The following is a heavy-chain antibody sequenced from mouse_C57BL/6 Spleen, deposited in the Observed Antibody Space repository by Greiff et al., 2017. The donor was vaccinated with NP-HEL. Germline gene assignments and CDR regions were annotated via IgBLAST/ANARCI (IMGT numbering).Heavy chain of an antibody. CDR3: ERIKKIVATYFDY. D-gene: IGHD1-1*01. V-gene: IGHV1S81*02. CDR2: TNPTNGRT. CDR1: GYTFTSYW. J-gene: IGHJ2*01. Sequence: VQLQQSGAELVKAGASVKMSCKASGYTFTSYWMHWVKQRLGQGLEWFAETNPTNGRTYYNEKFKSKATLTVDKSSSTAYMLLSGPTCEDSAVYDCERIKKIVATYFDYWGQGTTLTVSS.